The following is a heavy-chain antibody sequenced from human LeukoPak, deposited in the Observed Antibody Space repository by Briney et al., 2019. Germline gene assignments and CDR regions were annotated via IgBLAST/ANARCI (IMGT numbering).Heavy chain of an antibody. CDR1: GFTFSDYY. CDR3: ARGTYAFWSGSFDY. J-gene: IGHJ4*02. CDR2: ISSSGSTI. Sequence: GGSLRLSCAASGFTFSDYYMSWIRQAPGKGLEWVSYISSSGSTIYYADSVKGRFTISRDNSKNTLYVQMNSLRAEDTAIYYCARGTYAFWSGSFDYWGQGTLVTVSS. V-gene: IGHV3-11*04. D-gene: IGHD3-3*01.